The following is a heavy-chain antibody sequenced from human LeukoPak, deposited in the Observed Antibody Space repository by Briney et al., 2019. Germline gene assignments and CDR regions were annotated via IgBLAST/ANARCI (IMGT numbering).Heavy chain of an antibody. CDR1: GFTFSSYS. CDR3: ARDSLAFYGMDV. D-gene: IGHD3-3*02. V-gene: IGHV3-21*01. J-gene: IGHJ6*02. Sequence: GGSLRLSCAASGFTFSSYSMNWVRQAPGKGLEWVSSISSSSSYIYYADSVKGRFTISRDNAKNSLYLQMNSLRAEDTAVYYCARDSLAFYGMDVWGQGTTATVSS. CDR2: ISSSSSYI.